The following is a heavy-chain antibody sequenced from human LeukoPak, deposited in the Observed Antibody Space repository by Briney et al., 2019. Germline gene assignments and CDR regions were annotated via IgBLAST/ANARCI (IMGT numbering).Heavy chain of an antibody. D-gene: IGHD3-10*01. J-gene: IGHJ4*02. V-gene: IGHV3-23*01. CDR3: AKDMAYGSGTYFDY. Sequence: GGSLRLSCAASGFTFSSYSMSWVRQAPGKGLEWVSSISGSGGSTYYADSVKGRFTISRDNSKNTLYLQMNSLRAEDTAVYYCAKDMAYGSGTYFDYWGQGTLVTVSS. CDR1: GFTFSSYS. CDR2: ISGSGGST.